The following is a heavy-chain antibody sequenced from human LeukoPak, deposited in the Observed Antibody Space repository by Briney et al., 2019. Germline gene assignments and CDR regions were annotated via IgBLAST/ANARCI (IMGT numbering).Heavy chain of an antibody. J-gene: IGHJ4*02. V-gene: IGHV3-7*01. CDR2: IKQDGSEK. Sequence: GGSLGLSCAASGFTFSSYWMSWVRQAPGKGLEWVANIKQDGSEKYYVDSVKGRFTISRDNAKNSLYLQMNSLRAEDTAVYYCARFGYYTAYYFDYWGQGTLVTVSS. CDR3: ARFGYYTAYYFDY. D-gene: IGHD1-26*01. CDR1: GFTFSSYW.